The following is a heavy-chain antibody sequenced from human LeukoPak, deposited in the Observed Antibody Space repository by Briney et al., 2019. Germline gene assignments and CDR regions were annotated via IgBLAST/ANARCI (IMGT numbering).Heavy chain of an antibody. Sequence: EASVKVPCKASGGTFSSYAISWVRQAPGQGLEWMGGIIPIFGTANYAQKFQGRVTITADESTSTAYMELSSLRSEDTAVYYCARGLPESIAAAGTFDYWGQGTLVTVSS. CDR2: IIPIFGTA. D-gene: IGHD6-13*01. J-gene: IGHJ4*02. CDR1: GGTFSSYA. V-gene: IGHV1-69*13. CDR3: ARGLPESIAAAGTFDY.